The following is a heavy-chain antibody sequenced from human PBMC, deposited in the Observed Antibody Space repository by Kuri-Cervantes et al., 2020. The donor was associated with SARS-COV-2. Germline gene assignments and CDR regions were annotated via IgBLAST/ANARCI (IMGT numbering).Heavy chain of an antibody. CDR1: GFTLNRYW. V-gene: IGHV3-7*01. CDR3: ARTGLWDYYDSSGYPY. CDR2: IKQDGSKK. J-gene: IGHJ4*02. D-gene: IGHD3-22*01. Sequence: GESLKISCAASGFTLNRYWMSWVRQAPGKGLEWVANIKQDGSKKYYVDSVKGRVTISRDNAKKSLYLQMNSLRAEDTAVYYCARTGLWDYYDSSGYPYWGQGTLVTVSS.